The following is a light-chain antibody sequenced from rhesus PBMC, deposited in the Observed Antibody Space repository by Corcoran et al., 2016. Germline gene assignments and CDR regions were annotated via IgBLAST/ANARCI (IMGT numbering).Light chain of an antibody. CDR2: KAS. Sequence: DIQMTQSPSSLSASVGDTVTITCRASQSISSWLDWYQQKPGKAPKLLIYKASSLQSGVPSRFSGSGAGTDFTLTISSLQPEDFATDYCLQYSSSPWTFGQGTKVEIK. CDR3: LQYSSSPWT. V-gene: IGKV1-22*01. J-gene: IGKJ1*01. CDR1: QSISSW.